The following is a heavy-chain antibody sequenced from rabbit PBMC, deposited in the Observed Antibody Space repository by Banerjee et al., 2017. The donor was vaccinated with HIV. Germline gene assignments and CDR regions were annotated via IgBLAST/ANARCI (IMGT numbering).Heavy chain of an antibody. D-gene: IGHD6-1*01. J-gene: IGHJ4*01. CDR3: ARLTYGYGGVTYAPYFNL. V-gene: IGHV1S45*01. CDR2: IYTGSGGT. Sequence: QEQLEESGGGLVKPEGSLTLTCKASGFDFSSSYCMCWVRQAPGKGLEWIGCIYTGSGGTWDATWAKGLFTISKTSSTTVTLQMTSLTAADTATYFCARLTYGYGGVTYAPYFNLWGQGTLVTVS. CDR1: GFDFSSSYC.